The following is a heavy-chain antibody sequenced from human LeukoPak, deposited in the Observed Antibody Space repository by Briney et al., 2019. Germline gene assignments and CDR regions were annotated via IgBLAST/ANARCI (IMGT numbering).Heavy chain of an antibody. CDR1: GFSFSSYA. Sequence: GGSLRLSCSASGFSFSSYAMHWVRQAPEKGLEHVSAISSNGGSTYYADSVKGRFTISRDNSKNTLYLHMNSLRAEDTAVYYCARSPYDSGTPPTRFDYWGQGALVTVSS. V-gene: IGHV3-64*04. CDR3: ARSPYDSGTPPTRFDY. J-gene: IGHJ4*02. CDR2: ISSNGGST. D-gene: IGHD3-10*01.